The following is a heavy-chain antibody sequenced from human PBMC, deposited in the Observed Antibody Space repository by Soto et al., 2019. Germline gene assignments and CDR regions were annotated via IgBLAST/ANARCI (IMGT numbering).Heavy chain of an antibody. D-gene: IGHD2-2*01. CDR1: GYTFTSYG. CDR3: ASGGDCSSTSCQDYYYYGMDV. J-gene: IGHJ6*02. CDR2: ISAYNGNT. Sequence: ASVKVSCKASGYTFTSYGISWVRQAPGQGLEWMGWISAYNGNTNYAQKLQGRVTMTTDTSTSTAYMELRSLRSDDTAVYYCASGGDCSSTSCQDYYYYGMDVWGQGTKVTVYS. V-gene: IGHV1-18*01.